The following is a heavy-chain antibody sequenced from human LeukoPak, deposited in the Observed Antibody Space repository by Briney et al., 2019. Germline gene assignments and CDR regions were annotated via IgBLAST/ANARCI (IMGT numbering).Heavy chain of an antibody. CDR2: IYHSGST. J-gene: IGHJ4*02. Sequence: SETLSLTCTVSGYSISSGYYWGWIRQPPGKGLEWIGSIYHSGSTYYNLSLKSRVTISVDTSKNQFSLKLSSVTAADTAVYYCARDREGQQLSGGFDYWGQGTLVTVSS. V-gene: IGHV4-38-2*02. D-gene: IGHD6-13*01. CDR1: GYSISSGYY. CDR3: ARDREGQQLSGGFDY.